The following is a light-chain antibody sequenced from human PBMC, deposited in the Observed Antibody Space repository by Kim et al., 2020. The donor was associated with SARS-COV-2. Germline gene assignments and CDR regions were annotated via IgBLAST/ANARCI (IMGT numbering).Light chain of an antibody. CDR2: LAS. V-gene: IGKV3-20*01. CDR1: QSVSSNY. J-gene: IGKJ2*01. Sequence: SPGESATLSCRASQSVSSNYLAWYHQRPGQAPRLLIYLASTRATGAPDRFSGSGSGTDFTLTIRRLEPEDSGVFYCQQYDTSPYTFGQVTKVDIK. CDR3: QQYDTSPYT.